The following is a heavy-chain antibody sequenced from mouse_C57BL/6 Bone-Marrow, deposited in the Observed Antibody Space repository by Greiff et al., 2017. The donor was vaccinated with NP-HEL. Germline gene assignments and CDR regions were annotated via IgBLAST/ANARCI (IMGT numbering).Heavy chain of an antibody. CDR3: ARWGITDHYAMDY. CDR2: IYPGGGYT. Sequence: QVQLQQSGAELVRPGTSVKMSCKASGYTFTNYWIGWAKQRPGHGLEWIGDIYPGGGYTNYNEKFKGKATLTADKSSSTAYMHFSSLTSEDSAIYYCARWGITDHYAMDYWGQGTSVTVSS. CDR1: GYTFTNYW. J-gene: IGHJ4*01. V-gene: IGHV1-63*01. D-gene: IGHD1-3*01.